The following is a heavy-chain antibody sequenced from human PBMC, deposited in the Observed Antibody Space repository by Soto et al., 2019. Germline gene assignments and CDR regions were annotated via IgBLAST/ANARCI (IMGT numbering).Heavy chain of an antibody. CDR2: IKSKTDGGTT. Sequence: EVQLVESGGGLVKPGGSLRLSCAASGFTFSNAWMSWVRQAPGKGLEWVGRIKSKTDGGTTDYAAPVKGRFTISRDDSKNTLYLQMNSLKTEDTAVYYCTTDHYYGSGSPDYWGQGTLVTVSS. CDR3: TTDHYYGSGSPDY. D-gene: IGHD3-10*01. CDR1: GFTFSNAW. V-gene: IGHV3-15*01. J-gene: IGHJ4*02.